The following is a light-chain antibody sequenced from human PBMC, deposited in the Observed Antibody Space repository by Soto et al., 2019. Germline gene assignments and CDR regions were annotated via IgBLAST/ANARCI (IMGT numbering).Light chain of an antibody. CDR3: QQYGSSFLT. Sequence: EIVLTQFPGTLSLSPGGRATLSCRASQSVTNSHVAWYQQKPGQAPRLLMYGASRMATGIPDRFSGSGSGTDFTLTISRLEPEDFAVYYCQQYGSSFLTFGGGTKVEIK. J-gene: IGKJ4*01. V-gene: IGKV3-20*01. CDR2: GAS. CDR1: QSVTNSH.